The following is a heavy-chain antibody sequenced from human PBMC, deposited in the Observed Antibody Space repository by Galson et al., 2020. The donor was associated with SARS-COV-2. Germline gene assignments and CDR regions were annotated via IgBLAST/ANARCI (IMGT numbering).Heavy chain of an antibody. CDR3: ARDSTPMVRGVIANWFDP. D-gene: IGHD3-10*01. Sequence: ASVKVSCKASGYTFTGYYMHWVRQAPGQGLEWIGWIHPNSGGTNYAKKFQGRVTMTRDTSISTAYMELSRLRSDDTAVYYCARDSTPMVRGVIANWFDPWGQGTLVTVSS. CDR2: IHPNSGGT. V-gene: IGHV1-2*02. J-gene: IGHJ5*02. CDR1: GYTFTGYY.